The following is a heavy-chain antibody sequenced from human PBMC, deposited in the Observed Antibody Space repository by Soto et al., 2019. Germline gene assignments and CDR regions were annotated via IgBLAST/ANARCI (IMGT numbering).Heavy chain of an antibody. CDR3: AKGYSYGYY. CDR1: GFTFSSYG. Sequence: QVQLVESGGGVVQPGRSLRLSCAASGFTFSSYGMHWVRQAPGKGLEWVAVISYDGSNKYYADSVKGRFTISRDNSKNTLNLQMNSLRAEDTAVYYCAKGYSYGYYWGQGTLVTVSS. D-gene: IGHD5-18*01. CDR2: ISYDGSNK. V-gene: IGHV3-30*18. J-gene: IGHJ4*02.